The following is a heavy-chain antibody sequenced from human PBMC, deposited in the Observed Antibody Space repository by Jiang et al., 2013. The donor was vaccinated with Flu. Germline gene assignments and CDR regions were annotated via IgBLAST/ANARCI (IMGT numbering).Heavy chain of an antibody. CDR3: ARSSGGSYHDY. J-gene: IGHJ4*02. Sequence: WMGSSILGDSDTRYSPSFQGQVTISADKSISTAYLQWSSLKASDTAMYYCARSSGGSYHDYWGQGTLVTVSS. CDR2: SILGDSDT. D-gene: IGHD1-26*01. V-gene: IGHV5-51*01.